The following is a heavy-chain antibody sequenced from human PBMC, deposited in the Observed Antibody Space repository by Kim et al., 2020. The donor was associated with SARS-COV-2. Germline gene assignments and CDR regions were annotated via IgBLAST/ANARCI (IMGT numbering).Heavy chain of an antibody. J-gene: IGHJ3*02. CDR3: ARDTPGQKAYDI. Sequence: DYAGSVKSRTTLNADTSKNQFSLQLNSVSPEDTAVYYCARDTPGQKAYDIWGQGTMVTVSS. V-gene: IGHV6-1*01.